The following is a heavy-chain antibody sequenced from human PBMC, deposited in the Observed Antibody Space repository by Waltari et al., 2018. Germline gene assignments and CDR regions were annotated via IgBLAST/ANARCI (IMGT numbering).Heavy chain of an antibody. D-gene: IGHD6-6*01. J-gene: IGHJ6*03. Sequence: QVQLQESGPGLVKPSETLSLTCTVSGDSISPYAWSWIRQPAGKGLEWIGRVYTSGIPNYNPSLKTRVTLSVDTSKNQCSLKLSSVTAADTAVYYCAREQMYSSSSDYYYYMDVWGKGTTVTIS. CDR3: AREQMYSSSSDYYYYMDV. V-gene: IGHV4-4*07. CDR2: VYTSGIP. CDR1: GDSISPYA.